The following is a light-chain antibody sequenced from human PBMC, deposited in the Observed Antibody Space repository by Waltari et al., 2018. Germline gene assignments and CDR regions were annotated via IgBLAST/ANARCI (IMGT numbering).Light chain of an antibody. J-gene: IGKJ1*01. V-gene: IGKV3-20*01. CDR3: QQYGSSPWT. Sequence: EIVLTQSPGTLSLSPGESATLSCRASPSVSSSYLAWYQQKPGQPPRVLIHGTSNRATGIPDRFSGSGSGTDFTLTISRLEPEDFAVYYCQQYGSSPWTFGQGTKVEIK. CDR2: GTS. CDR1: PSVSSSY.